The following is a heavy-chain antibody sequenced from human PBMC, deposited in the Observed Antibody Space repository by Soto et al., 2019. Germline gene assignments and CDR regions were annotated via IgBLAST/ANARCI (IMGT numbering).Heavy chain of an antibody. CDR3: ACIFSGGYSYGLHSYGMDV. V-gene: IGHV4-39*01. Sequence: SETLSLTSTFFGLSLLTCSYSGVWSREPNGKGLEWIGSIFYSGSPYYNPSPKSRVTISVETAKNQFSLKLSSVTAADTAVYYCACIFSGGYSYGLHSYGMDVWGQGT. CDR2: IFYSGSP. CDR1: GLSLLTCSYS. J-gene: IGHJ6*02. D-gene: IGHD5-18*01.